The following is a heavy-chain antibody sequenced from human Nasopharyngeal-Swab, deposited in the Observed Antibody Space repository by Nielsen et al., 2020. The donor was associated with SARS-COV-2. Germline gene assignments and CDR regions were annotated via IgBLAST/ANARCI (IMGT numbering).Heavy chain of an antibody. D-gene: IGHD3-22*01. V-gene: IGHV3-30*03. CDR2: ISYDGSNK. CDR1: GFTFSSYA. Sequence: GESLKISYAASGFTFSSYAMSWVRQAPGKGLEWVAVISYDGSNKYYADSVKGRFTISRDNSKNTLYLQMNSLRAEDTAVYYCARDGGYYDSSGYAQLFDYWGQGTLVTVSS. CDR3: ARDGGYYDSSGYAQLFDY. J-gene: IGHJ4*02.